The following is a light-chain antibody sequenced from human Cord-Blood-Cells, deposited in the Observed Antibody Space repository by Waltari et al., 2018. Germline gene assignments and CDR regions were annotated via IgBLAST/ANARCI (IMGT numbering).Light chain of an antibody. J-gene: IGKJ1*01. CDR1: QSISSW. CDR2: DAS. Sequence: DIQMTQSPSTLSASVGDRVTITCRASQSISSWLAWYQQKPGKAHKLLIYDASSLESGVPPRSRGSGSGTEFTLTIRRLQPDDFATNYCLKYKSYSCKFRQGTKVEIK. V-gene: IGKV1-5*01. CDR3: LKYKSYSCK.